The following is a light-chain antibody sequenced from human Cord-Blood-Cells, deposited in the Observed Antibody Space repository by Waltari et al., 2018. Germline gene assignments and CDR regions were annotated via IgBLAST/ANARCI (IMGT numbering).Light chain of an antibody. CDR3: SSYTSSSSWV. Sequence: GTSSDVGGYNYVSWYQQHPGKAPKLMIYDVSKRPSGVSNRFSGSKSGNTASLTISELQAEDEADYYCSSYTSSSSWVFGGGTKLTVL. J-gene: IGLJ3*02. CDR2: DVS. CDR1: SSDVGGYNY. V-gene: IGLV2-14*04.